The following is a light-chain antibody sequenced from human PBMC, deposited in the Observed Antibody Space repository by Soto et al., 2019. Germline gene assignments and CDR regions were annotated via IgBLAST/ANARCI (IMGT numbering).Light chain of an antibody. CDR2: GAS. V-gene: IGKV3-20*01. J-gene: IGKJ4*01. CDR3: LQDHSYPLT. Sequence: EIVLTQSPGTLSLSPGERATLSCRASQTVSSSYLAWYQQKPGQAPRLLIYGASTRATGIPGRFSGSASGTDFTLTISRLEPEDFATYYCLQDHSYPLTFGGGTKVEIK. CDR1: QTVSSSY.